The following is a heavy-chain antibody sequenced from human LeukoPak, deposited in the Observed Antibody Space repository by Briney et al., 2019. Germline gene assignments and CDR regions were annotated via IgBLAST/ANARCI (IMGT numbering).Heavy chain of an antibody. J-gene: IGHJ6*02. V-gene: IGHV3-11*01. CDR2: ISRSGSTI. CDR1: GFTFSDYY. Sequence: GGSLRLSCAAFGFTFSDYYMSWSRQAPGKGLEWVSYISRSGSTIYYADSVKGRFTISRDNAKNSLYLQMNSLRAEDTAVYYCARDRVIVVVVAATYDYYYYGMDVWGQGPTVTVSS. D-gene: IGHD2-15*01. CDR3: ARDRVIVVVVAATYDYYYYGMDV.